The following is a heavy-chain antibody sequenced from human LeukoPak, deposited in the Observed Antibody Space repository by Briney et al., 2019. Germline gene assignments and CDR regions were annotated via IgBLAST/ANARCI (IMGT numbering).Heavy chain of an antibody. Sequence: GGSLRLSCAASGFTFRTYEMNWVRRAPGKELGWVSYISSSGITIYYADSVKGGFTISRDTVKNSLYLQMKSLRAEDTAVYYCARDAEQRGYFDYWGQGTLVTVSS. CDR2: ISSSGITI. V-gene: IGHV3-48*03. J-gene: IGHJ4*02. CDR1: GFTFRTYE. D-gene: IGHD6-25*01. CDR3: ARDAEQRGYFDY.